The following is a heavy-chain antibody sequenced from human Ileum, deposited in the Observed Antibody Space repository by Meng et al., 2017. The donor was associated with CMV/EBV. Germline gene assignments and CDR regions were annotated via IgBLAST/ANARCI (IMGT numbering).Heavy chain of an antibody. CDR2: VYYSGST. CDR3: ARRRWGSSGASDH. D-gene: IGHD6-19*01. V-gene: IGHV4-59*01. Sequence: SETLSLTCTVSDGSISTFYWGWFRQPPGKGLEWIGDVYYSGSTNYNPVLQSRVTMSVDTSKNQFSLKLRSVTAADTAVYYCARRRWGSSGASDHWDQGTLVTVSS. J-gene: IGHJ4*02. CDR1: DGSISTFY.